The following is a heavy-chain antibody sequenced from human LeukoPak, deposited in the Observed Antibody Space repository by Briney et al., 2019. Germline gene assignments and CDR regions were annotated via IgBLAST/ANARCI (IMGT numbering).Heavy chain of an antibody. CDR1: GGTFSSYA. CDR2: INPNSGGT. V-gene: IGHV1-2*02. J-gene: IGHJ4*02. D-gene: IGHD4-17*01. CDR3: AREGDSYGDYVFDY. Sequence: GASVKVSCKASGGTFSSYAISWVRQAPGQGLEWMGWINPNSGGTNYAQKFQGRVTMTRDTSISTAYMELSRLRSDDTAVYYCAREGDSYGDYVFDYWGQGTLVTVSS.